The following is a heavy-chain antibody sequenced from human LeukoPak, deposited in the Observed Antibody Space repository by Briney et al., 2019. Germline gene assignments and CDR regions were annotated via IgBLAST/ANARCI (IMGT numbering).Heavy chain of an antibody. Sequence: PGRSLRLSCAASGFTFSSYAMHWVRQAPGKGLEWVAAISYDGTNKNYADSVKGRFTISRDNSKNTLYLQMNSLRVEDTAVYYCARYYIAPLDYWGQGTLVTVSS. CDR2: ISYDGTNK. J-gene: IGHJ4*02. V-gene: IGHV3-30*04. CDR1: GFTFSSYA. CDR3: ARYYIAPLDY. D-gene: IGHD6-6*01.